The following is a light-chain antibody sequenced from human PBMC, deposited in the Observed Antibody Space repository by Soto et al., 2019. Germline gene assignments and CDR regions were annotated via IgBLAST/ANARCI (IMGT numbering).Light chain of an antibody. J-gene: IGLJ3*02. V-gene: IGLV2-14*01. CDR3: SSYTSSNTPV. CDR2: EVS. Sequence: QSVLTQPASVSGSPGQSITISCTGTSRDVGGYNYVSWYQQHPGKAPKLMIYEVSNRPSGVSNRFSGSKSANTASLTISGLQAEDEADYYCSSYTSSNTPVFGGGTQLPS. CDR1: SRDVGGYNY.